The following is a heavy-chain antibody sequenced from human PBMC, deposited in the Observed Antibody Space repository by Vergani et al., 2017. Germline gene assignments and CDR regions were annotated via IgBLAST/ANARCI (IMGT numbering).Heavy chain of an antibody. V-gene: IGHV4-34*02. Sequence: QVQLQQWGAGVVKPSGTLSITCAVFGESFSSLYWSWIRQPPGKGLEWIGEINNDGHTNYNPSLESRVTVSRDTAENQFSLNLMSVNASDTGMYYCAVRPRVNLVGGEIVTKRTFDYWSQGSLVTVSS. CDR1: GESFSSLY. D-gene: IGHD3-10*01. J-gene: IGHJ4*02. CDR2: INNDGHT. CDR3: AVRPRVNLVGGEIVTKRTFDY.